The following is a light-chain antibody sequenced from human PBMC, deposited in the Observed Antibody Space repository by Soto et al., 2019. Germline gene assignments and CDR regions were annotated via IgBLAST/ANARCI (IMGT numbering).Light chain of an antibody. J-gene: IGKJ1*01. CDR3: QQNKNWPET. CDR2: GAS. CDR1: QSVSSN. V-gene: IGKV3-15*01. Sequence: TQSXATLSLSIEEXXXXXXXVSQSVSSNLAWYQHKXGQAPRLLIYGASXRANGIPARFSGSGSGTEFTLTISSLQSEDFTVYYCQQNKNWPETYCQGTNVDIK.